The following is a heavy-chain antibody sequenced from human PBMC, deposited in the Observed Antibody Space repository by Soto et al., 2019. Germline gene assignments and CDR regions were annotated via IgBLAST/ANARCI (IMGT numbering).Heavy chain of an antibody. CDR3: ARRAVRGIIVDAFDV. J-gene: IGHJ3*01. V-gene: IGHV4-39*01. CDR1: GVSIGSSNYY. Sequence: SVTLSLICPVYGVSIGSSNYYCAWVRLSPIKGLDWIGSISDSGSTYYNPSLKSRVIISVDTSKNQFSLKLSSVTAADTAVYYCARRAVRGIIVDAFDVWGQGTMVT. CDR2: ISDSGST. D-gene: IGHD3-10*01.